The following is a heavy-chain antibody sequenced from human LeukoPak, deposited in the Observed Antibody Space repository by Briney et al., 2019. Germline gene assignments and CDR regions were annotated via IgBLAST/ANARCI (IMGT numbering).Heavy chain of an antibody. CDR2: IWYDGSNN. J-gene: IGHJ4*02. Sequence: PGGSRRLSCAASGFTLSSYGMQGVRQAPGKGMEWVAVIWYDGSNNYYAASVKGRFTISRDNSKNTLYLQMNSLRAEDTAVYYCARGIFPGIAAAVDYWGQGTLVTVSS. CDR3: ARGIFPGIAAAVDY. D-gene: IGHD6-13*01. CDR1: GFTLSSYG. V-gene: IGHV3-33*01.